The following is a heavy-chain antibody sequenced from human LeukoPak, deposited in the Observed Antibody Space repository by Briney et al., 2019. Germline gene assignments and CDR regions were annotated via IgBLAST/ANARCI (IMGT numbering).Heavy chain of an antibody. J-gene: IGHJ4*02. CDR2: INPNSGGT. V-gene: IGHV1-2*02. Sequence: ASVKVSCKASGGTFSSYAISWVRQAPGQGLEWMGWINPNSGGTNYAQKFQGRVTMTRDTSISTAYMELSRLRSDDTAVYYCARDRLEWLLSYYFDYWGQGTLVTVSS. CDR1: GGTFSSYA. CDR3: ARDRLEWLLSYYFDY. D-gene: IGHD3-3*01.